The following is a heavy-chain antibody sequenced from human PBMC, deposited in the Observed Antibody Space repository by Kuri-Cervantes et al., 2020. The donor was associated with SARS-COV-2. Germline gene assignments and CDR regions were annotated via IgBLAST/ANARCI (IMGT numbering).Heavy chain of an antibody. CDR2: ISGSGGRT. CDR1: GFPFRVYG. D-gene: IGHD3-16*02. V-gene: IGHV3-23*01. Sequence: GGSLRPSFPAPGFPFRVYGMSWVRQAPGKGLKWVSGISGSGGRTYYADSVKGRFTISSDNSKIPLYLQMNSLRAEDTAVYYCATERVIRGGAFDIWGQGTMATVSS. CDR3: ATERVIRGGAFDI. J-gene: IGHJ3*02.